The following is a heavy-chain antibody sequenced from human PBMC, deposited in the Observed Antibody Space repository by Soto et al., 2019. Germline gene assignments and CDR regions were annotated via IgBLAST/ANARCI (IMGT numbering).Heavy chain of an antibody. D-gene: IGHD1-26*01. V-gene: IGHV3-30*03. Sequence: QVHLVESGGGMVHSGGSLTLSCEVSGFSLSSFEMHWVRQSPGKGLEWVAFISHEGENNYYAVSGKGRFTIARANSKNTLSLHMNNLRPVETALYRCARGDQWDILLRNFGMDVWGPGTTVTVSS. J-gene: IGHJ6*02. CDR1: GFSLSSFE. CDR3: ARGDQWDILLRNFGMDV. CDR2: ISHEGENN.